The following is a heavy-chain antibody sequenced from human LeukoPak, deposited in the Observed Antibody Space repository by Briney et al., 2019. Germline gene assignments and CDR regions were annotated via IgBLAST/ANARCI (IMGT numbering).Heavy chain of an antibody. CDR2: IYTRGNK. V-gene: IGHV3-53*01. Sequence: GGSLRLSCAASGFVVSDTFMSWFRQAPGKGLEWVSVIYTRGNKFYADSVKGRFTISRDNSENTLYLQMNNLRAEDTAVYYCARLHNSSLDNAFDIWGQGTRVTVPS. D-gene: IGHD6-13*01. CDR1: GFVVSDTF. J-gene: IGHJ3*02. CDR3: ARLHNSSLDNAFDI.